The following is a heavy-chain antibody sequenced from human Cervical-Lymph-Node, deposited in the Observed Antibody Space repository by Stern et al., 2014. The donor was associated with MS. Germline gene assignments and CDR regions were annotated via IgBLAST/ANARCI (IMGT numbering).Heavy chain of an antibody. D-gene: IGHD2-21*02. CDR1: GFSLNTSGEG. Sequence: ITLKESGPTLVKPTQTSTLTCTFSGFSLNTSGEGVGWIRQPPGKALEWLASIYWDADARYSPSLKSRLTITKDTSKNHVVLTMANMDPVDTATYYCAHTRVTSDEGYGLDVWGQGTTVTVSS. CDR2: IYWDADA. V-gene: IGHV2-5*02. J-gene: IGHJ6*02. CDR3: AHTRVTSDEGYGLDV.